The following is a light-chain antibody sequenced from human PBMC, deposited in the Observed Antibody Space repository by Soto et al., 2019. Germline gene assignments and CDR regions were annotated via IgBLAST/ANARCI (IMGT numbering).Light chain of an antibody. J-gene: IGLJ7*01. CDR2: EVS. CDR1: SSDVGRHNL. V-gene: IGLV2-23*02. Sequence: QSALTQPASVSGSPGQSSTSSCTGTSSDVGRHNLVSWYQQHPGQAPKLMIYEVSKRPLGVSARFSASKSGNTASLTISGLQAEDEADYYCCSYGGSRAVFGGGTQLTVL. CDR3: CSYGGSRAV.